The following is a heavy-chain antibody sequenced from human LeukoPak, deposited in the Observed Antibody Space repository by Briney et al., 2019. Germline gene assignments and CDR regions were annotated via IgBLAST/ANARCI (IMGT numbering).Heavy chain of an antibody. D-gene: IGHD5-12*01. V-gene: IGHV4-34*01. CDR1: GGSFSGYY. CDR3: ARGRIVATIRY. Sequence: SETLSLTCAVYGGSFSGYYWSWIRQPPGKGLEWIGEINHSGSTNYNPSLKSRVTISVDTSKNQFPLKLSSVTAADTAVYYCARGRIVATIRYCGQGTLVTVSS. CDR2: INHSGST. J-gene: IGHJ4*02.